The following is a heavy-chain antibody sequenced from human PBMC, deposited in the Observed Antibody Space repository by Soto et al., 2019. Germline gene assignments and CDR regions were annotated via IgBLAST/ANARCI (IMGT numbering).Heavy chain of an antibody. D-gene: IGHD6-13*01. CDR2: ISAYNGNT. Sequence: QVQLVQSGAEVKKPGASVKVSCKASGYTFTNYAFSWVRQAPGQGLEWMGWISAYNGNTNYPQKLQGRGTMTTETYTSTAYMELRSLRSDDTAVYYCARDLAAAGPFDYWGQGTRVTVSS. CDR1: GYTFTNYA. CDR3: ARDLAAAGPFDY. J-gene: IGHJ4*02. V-gene: IGHV1-18*01.